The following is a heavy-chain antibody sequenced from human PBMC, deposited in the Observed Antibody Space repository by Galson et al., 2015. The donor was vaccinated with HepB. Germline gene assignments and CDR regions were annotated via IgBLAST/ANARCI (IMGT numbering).Heavy chain of an antibody. CDR2: IRSNTDGGTR. CDR1: GFTFTNAW. V-gene: IGHV3-15*01. J-gene: IGHJ5*02. D-gene: IGHD5-12*01. CDR3: TTEIVATLSSWFDP. Sequence: SLRLSCAASGFTFTNAWMSWVRPAPGKGLECVGRIRSNTDGGTRNYAAPVKGRFTISRDDSKRTLFLQMNSLKTEDTGVYYCTTEIVATLSSWFDPWGQGTLVTVSS.